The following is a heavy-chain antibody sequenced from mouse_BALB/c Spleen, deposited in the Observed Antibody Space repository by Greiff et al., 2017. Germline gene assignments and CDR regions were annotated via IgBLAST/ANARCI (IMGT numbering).Heavy chain of an antibody. V-gene: IGHV1S81*02. D-gene: IGHD2-1*01. CDR3: ARSGNGNYGAWFAY. J-gene: IGHJ3*01. CDR1: GYTFTSYW. CDR2: INPSNGRT. Sequence: QVQLKQPGAELVKPGASVKLSCKASGYTFTSYWMHWVKQRPGQGLEWIGEINPSNGRTNYNEKFKSKATLTVDKSSSTAYMQLSSLTSEDSAVYYCARSGNGNYGAWFAYWGQGTLVTVSA.